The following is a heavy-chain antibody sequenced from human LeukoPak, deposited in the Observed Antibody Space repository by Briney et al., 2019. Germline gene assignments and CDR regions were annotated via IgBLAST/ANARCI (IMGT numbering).Heavy chain of an antibody. V-gene: IGHV3-48*01. J-gene: IGHJ4*02. Sequence: PGGSLRLSCAASGFTFSSYNMNWVRQAPGKGLEWVSYISSSSSTIYYADSVKGRFTISRDNAKNSLYLQMNSLRAEDTAVYYCARDRGTSDWGQGTLVTVSS. CDR1: GFTFSSYN. D-gene: IGHD3-10*01. CDR2: ISSSSSTI. CDR3: ARDRGTSD.